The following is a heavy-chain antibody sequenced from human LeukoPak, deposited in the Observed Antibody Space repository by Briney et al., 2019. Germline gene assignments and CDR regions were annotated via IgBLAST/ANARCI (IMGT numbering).Heavy chain of an antibody. CDR1: GGTFSGYA. V-gene: IGHV1-69*05. CDR2: IIPIFGTA. Sequence: GSSVKVSCKASGGTFSGYAISWVRQAPGQGLEWMGGIIPIFGTANYAQKFQGRVTITTDESTSTAYMELSSLRSEDTAVYYCATGIAALYYFDYWGQGTLVTVSS. J-gene: IGHJ4*02. CDR3: ATGIAALYYFDY. D-gene: IGHD6-13*01.